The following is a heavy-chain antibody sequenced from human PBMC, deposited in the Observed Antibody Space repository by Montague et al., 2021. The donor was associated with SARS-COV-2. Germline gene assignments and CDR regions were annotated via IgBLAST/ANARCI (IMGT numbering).Heavy chain of an antibody. Sequence: SETLSLICAVHGGSFSTYSWNWIRQPPGKGLEWIGEIHHGGSTNYNPSLKSRVTISADTSKNQFSLKLTSVAAADTAVYYCARLGDGVVPSPILGVGPYYSYYCMDVWGKGTTVTVSS. D-gene: IGHD3-10*01. CDR1: GGSFSTYS. V-gene: IGHV4-34*01. J-gene: IGHJ6*03. CDR2: IHHGGST. CDR3: ARLGDGVVPSPILGVGPYYSYYCMDV.